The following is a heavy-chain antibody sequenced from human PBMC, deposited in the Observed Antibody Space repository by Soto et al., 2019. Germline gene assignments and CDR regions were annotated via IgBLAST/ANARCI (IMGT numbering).Heavy chain of an antibody. CDR1: GFTFSSYA. CDR2: ISYDGSNK. V-gene: IGHV3-30-3*01. D-gene: IGHD3-3*01. J-gene: IGHJ6*02. Sequence: QVQLVESGGGVVQPGRSLRLSCAASGFTFSSYAMHWVRQAPGKGLEWVAVISYDGSNKYYADSVKGRFTISRDNSKNTLYLQMNSLRAEDTAVYYCARETYYDVWSGHYYGMDVWGQGTTVTVSS. CDR3: ARETYYDVWSGHYYGMDV.